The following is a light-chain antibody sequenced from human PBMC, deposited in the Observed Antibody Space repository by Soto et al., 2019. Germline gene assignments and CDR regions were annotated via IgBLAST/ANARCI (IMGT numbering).Light chain of an antibody. CDR1: SSVVGGYNF. CDR3: TSYTTSITYV. CDR2: DVS. J-gene: IGLJ1*01. V-gene: IGLV2-14*03. Sequence: QSVLTQPASVSGSPGQSITISCTGTSSVVGGYNFVSWYQHHPGKAPKLIIYDVSNRPSGVSNRFSGSKSGNTASLTISGLQAEDEVDYYCTSYTTSITYVFGTGTKVTV.